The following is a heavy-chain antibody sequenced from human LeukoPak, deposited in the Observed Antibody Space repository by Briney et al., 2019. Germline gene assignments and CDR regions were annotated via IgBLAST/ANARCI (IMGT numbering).Heavy chain of an antibody. CDR1: GFTFSHYG. D-gene: IGHD4-11*01. V-gene: IGHV3-33*06. CDR2: IWNDGTDK. CDR3: AKDAQRGFDFSNSLES. Sequence: GGSLRLSCATSGFTFSHYGMHWVRQAPGKGLEWVAVIWNDGTDKYYGDSVKGRFTISRDNSKNTVYLQMNSLRVEDTAVYYCAKDAQRGFDFSNSLESWGQGTLVAVSS. J-gene: IGHJ4*02.